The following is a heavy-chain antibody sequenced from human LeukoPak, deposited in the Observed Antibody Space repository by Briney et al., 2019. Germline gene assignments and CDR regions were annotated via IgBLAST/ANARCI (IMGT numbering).Heavy chain of an antibody. V-gene: IGHV4-4*07. J-gene: IGHJ4*02. CDR3: ARAAPLLVAPQDY. D-gene: IGHD2-21*01. CDR2: IYTSGTT. CDR1: GGSLTTYY. Sequence: SETLSLTCTVSGGSLTTYYWNWIRQPAGKGLEWIGRIYTSGTTNYNPSLKSRVTMSVDTSKNQFSLKLNSVTAADTAVYYCARAAPLLVAPQDYWGQGTLVTVSS.